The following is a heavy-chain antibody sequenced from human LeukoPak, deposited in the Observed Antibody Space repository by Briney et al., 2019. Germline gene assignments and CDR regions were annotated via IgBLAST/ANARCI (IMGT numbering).Heavy chain of an antibody. Sequence: ASVTVSCKASGYTFTGYYMHWVRQAPGQGLEWMGWISAYNGNTNYAQKLQGRVTMTTDTSTSTAYMELRSLRSDDTAVYYCASYGDYAYFDYWGQGTLVTVSS. CDR3: ASYGDYAYFDY. CDR1: GYTFTGYY. V-gene: IGHV1-18*04. D-gene: IGHD4-17*01. J-gene: IGHJ4*02. CDR2: ISAYNGNT.